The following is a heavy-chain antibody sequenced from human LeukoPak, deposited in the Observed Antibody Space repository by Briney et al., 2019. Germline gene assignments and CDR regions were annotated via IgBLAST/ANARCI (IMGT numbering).Heavy chain of an antibody. CDR3: ARASPGTTTLWIDY. V-gene: IGHV3-23*01. Sequence: SGGSLRLSCAASGFTFSNYAMSWVRQAPGKGLEWVSAISGSGGYTYHADSVKGRFTISRDNAKNTLYLQMNSLRAEDTAVYYCARASPGTTTLWIDYWGQGTLVTVSS. J-gene: IGHJ4*02. D-gene: IGHD4-17*01. CDR1: GFTFSNYA. CDR2: ISGSGGYT.